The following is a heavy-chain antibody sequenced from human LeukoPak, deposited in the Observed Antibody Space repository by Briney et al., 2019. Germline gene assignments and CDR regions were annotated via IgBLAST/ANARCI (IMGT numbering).Heavy chain of an antibody. CDR2: IYSGGST. J-gene: IGHJ6*02. D-gene: IGHD3-16*02. Sequence: GGSLRLSCAASGFTVSSNYMSWVRQSPGKGLEWVSVIYSGGSTYYADSVKGRFTISRDNSKNTLYLQMNSLRAEDTAVYYCARGYRYYNYAMDVWGQGTTVTVSS. V-gene: IGHV3-53*01. CDR3: ARGYRYYNYAMDV. CDR1: GFTVSSNY.